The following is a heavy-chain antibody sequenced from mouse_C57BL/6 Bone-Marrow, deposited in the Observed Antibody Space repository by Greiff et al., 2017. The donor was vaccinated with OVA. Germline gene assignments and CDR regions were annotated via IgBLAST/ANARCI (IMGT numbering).Heavy chain of an antibody. CDR3: ARSYYGSSSLAWFAY. J-gene: IGHJ3*01. D-gene: IGHD1-1*01. V-gene: IGHV1-54*01. Sequence: QVQLQQSGAELVRPGTSVKVSCKASGYAFTNYLIEWVKQRPGQGLEWIGVLNPGSGGTNYNEKFKGKATLTADKSSSTAYMQLSSLTSEDSAVYVCARSYYGSSSLAWFAYWGQGTLVTGSA. CDR1: GYAFTNYL. CDR2: LNPGSGGT.